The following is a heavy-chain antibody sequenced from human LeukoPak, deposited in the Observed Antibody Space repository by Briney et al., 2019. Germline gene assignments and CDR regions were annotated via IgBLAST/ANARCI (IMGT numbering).Heavy chain of an antibody. Sequence: GGSLRLSCAASGFTVSSNYMSWVRQAPGKGLEWVSAISATGGTTYYADSVKGRFTISRDNSKNTLYLQTNSLRAEDTAIYYCAKNGDRGAYCSGGSCYPYYYYYIDVWGKGTTVTISS. CDR1: GFTVSSNY. J-gene: IGHJ6*03. CDR3: AKNGDRGAYCSGGSCYPYYYYYIDV. CDR2: ISATGGTT. V-gene: IGHV3-23*01. D-gene: IGHD2-15*01.